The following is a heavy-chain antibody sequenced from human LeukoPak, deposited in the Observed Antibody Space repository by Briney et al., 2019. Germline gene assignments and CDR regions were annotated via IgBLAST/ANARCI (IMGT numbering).Heavy chain of an antibody. CDR1: GYTFTSYY. J-gene: IGHJ4*02. D-gene: IGHD6-19*01. CDR3: ARAGYTSAWYYFDY. CDR2: INPNSGGT. Sequence: ASVKVSCKASGYTFTSYYMHWVRQAPGQGLEWMGWINPNSGGTNYAQKFQDRVTITRDTSISTAYMELSRLRSDDTAVYYCARAGYTSAWYYFDYWGQGTLVTVSS. V-gene: IGHV1-2*02.